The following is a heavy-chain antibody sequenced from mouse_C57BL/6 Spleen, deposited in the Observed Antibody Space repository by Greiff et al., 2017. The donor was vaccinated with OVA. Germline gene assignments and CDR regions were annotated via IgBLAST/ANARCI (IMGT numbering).Heavy chain of an antibody. CDR3: ARLTGTFDD. CDR1: GYTFTSYW. Sequence: QVQLQQAGAELVKPGASVKLSCKASGYTFTSYWMHWVKQRPGQRLEWIGMIHPNIGSTNYNEKFTSKATLTVDKSSSTAYMQLSSLTSEDSAVYYCARLTGTFDDWGQGTTLTVSS. J-gene: IGHJ2*01. CDR2: IHPNIGST. D-gene: IGHD4-1*01. V-gene: IGHV1-64*01.